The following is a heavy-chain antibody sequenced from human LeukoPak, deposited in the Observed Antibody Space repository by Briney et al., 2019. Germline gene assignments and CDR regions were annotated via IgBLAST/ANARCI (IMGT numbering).Heavy chain of an antibody. CDR3: AREGVTMVRGVPDY. Sequence: GGSLRLSCAASGFTVSSNYMSWVRQAPGKGLEWVSVIYSGGSTYYADSVKGRFTISRDNAKNSLYLQMNSLRAEDTAVYYCAREGVTMVRGVPDYWGQGTLVTVSS. V-gene: IGHV3-53*01. CDR1: GFTVSSNY. D-gene: IGHD3-10*01. J-gene: IGHJ4*02. CDR2: IYSGGST.